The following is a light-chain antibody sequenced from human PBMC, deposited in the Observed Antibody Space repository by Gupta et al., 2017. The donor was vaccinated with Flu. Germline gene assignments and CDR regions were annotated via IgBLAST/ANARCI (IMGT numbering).Light chain of an antibody. J-gene: IGKJ2*03. CDR3: QQDGSSPFS. CDR2: GAS. Sequence: EIVLTQSPGTLSLSPGERATLSCRASQSVSSNYLAWYQQKLGQAPRLLMYGASRRATGIPDRFSGSGSGTDFTLTVSRLEPEDFAVYYCQQDGSSPFSFGQGTKVEIK. V-gene: IGKV3-20*01. CDR1: QSVSSNY.